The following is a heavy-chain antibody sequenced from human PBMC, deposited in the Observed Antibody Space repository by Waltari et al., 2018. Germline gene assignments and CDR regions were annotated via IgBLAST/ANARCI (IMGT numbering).Heavy chain of an antibody. CDR1: W. D-gene: IGHD2-15*01. CDR2: VRVRGRT. Sequence: WGGWVGRSPGKGLEWIGQVRVRGRTNYNPSVASRVTISLDTSSCQVALKMTSATAADTALYYCARDRGRGHYLDVWGQGTMVTVSP. V-gene: IGHV4-4*02. J-gene: IGHJ4*02. CDR3: ARDRGRGHYLDV.